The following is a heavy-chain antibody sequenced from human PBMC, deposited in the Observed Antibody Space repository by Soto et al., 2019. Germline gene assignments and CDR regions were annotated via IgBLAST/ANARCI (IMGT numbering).Heavy chain of an antibody. D-gene: IGHD2-2*01. J-gene: IGHJ5*02. CDR1: GFTFSSYS. CDR3: ARDLGYCSSTSCYENWFDP. CDR2: ISSSSSYI. Sequence: GGSLRLSCAASGFTFSSYSMNWVRQAPGKGLEWVSSISSSSSYIYYADSVKGRFTISRDNAKNSLYLQMNSLRAEDTAVYYCARDLGYCSSTSCYENWFDPWGQGTLVTVS. V-gene: IGHV3-21*01.